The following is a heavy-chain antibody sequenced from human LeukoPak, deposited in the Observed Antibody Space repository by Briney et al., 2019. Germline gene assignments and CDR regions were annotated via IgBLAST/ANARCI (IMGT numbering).Heavy chain of an antibody. CDR3: AADRDYYGSGGDAFDL. CDR2: IVVGSGNT. V-gene: IGHV1-58*02. CDR1: GFTFTSSA. J-gene: IGHJ3*01. D-gene: IGHD3-10*01. Sequence: SVKVSCKASGFTFTSSAMQWVRQARGQRLEWIGWIVVGSGNTNYPQKFQERVTITRDMSTTTAYMELSSLRSEDTGMYYCAADRDYYGSGGDAFDLWGQGTMVTVSS.